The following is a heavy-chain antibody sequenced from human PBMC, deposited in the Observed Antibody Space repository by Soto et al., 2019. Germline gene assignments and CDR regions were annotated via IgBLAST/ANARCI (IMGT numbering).Heavy chain of an antibody. CDR2: IYYSGST. CDR3: ARATYYYDSSGYYGYYFDY. V-gene: IGHV4-59*01. D-gene: IGHD3-22*01. Sequence: SETLSLTCTASGGSISSYYWSWIRQPLGKGLEWIGYIYYSGSTNYNSSLKSRVTISVDTSKNQLSLKLSSVTAADTAVYYCARATYYYDSSGYYGYYFDYWGQGTLVTVSS. J-gene: IGHJ4*02. CDR1: GGSISSYY.